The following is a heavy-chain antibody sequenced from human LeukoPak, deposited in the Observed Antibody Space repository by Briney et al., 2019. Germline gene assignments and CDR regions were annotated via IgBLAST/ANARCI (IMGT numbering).Heavy chain of an antibody. CDR1: GYTFTGYY. Sequence: ASVKVSCKASGYTFTGYYMHWVRQAAGQGLEWMGCINPNSGGTNYAQKFQGRVTMTRDTSISTAYMELSRLRSDDTAVYYCAREEIDWAVAGHFFDYWGQGTLVTVSS. CDR2: INPNSGGT. V-gene: IGHV1-2*02. CDR3: AREEIDWAVAGHFFDY. J-gene: IGHJ4*02. D-gene: IGHD6-19*01.